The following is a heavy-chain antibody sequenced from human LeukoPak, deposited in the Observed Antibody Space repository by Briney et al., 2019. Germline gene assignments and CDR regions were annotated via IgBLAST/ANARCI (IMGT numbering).Heavy chain of an antibody. V-gene: IGHV7-4-1*02. CDR3: ARVLAVAGRGYYFDY. J-gene: IGHJ4*02. CDR2: INTNTGNP. D-gene: IGHD6-19*01. Sequence: ASVKVSCTASGYTFTSYAMNWVRQAPGQGLEWMGWINTNTGNPTYAQGFTGRFVFSLDTSVSTAYLQISSLKAEDTAVYYCARVLAVAGRGYYFDYWGQGTLVTVSS. CDR1: GYTFTSYA.